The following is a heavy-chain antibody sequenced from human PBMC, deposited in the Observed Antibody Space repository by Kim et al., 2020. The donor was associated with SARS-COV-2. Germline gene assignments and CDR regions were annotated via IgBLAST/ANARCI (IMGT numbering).Heavy chain of an antibody. CDR3: ARTVLINYDFWSGYYNDPGY. Sequence: GGSLRLSCAASGFTFSSYRMNWVRQAPGKGLEWVSSISSSSSYIYYADSVKGRFTISRDNAKNSLYLQMNSLRAEDTAVYYCARTVLINYDFWSGYYNDPGYWGQGTLVTVSS. D-gene: IGHD3-3*01. J-gene: IGHJ4*02. CDR2: ISSSSSYI. CDR1: GFTFSSYR. V-gene: IGHV3-21*01.